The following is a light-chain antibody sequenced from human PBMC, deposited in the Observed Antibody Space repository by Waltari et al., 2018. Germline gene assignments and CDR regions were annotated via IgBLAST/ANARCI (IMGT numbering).Light chain of an antibody. CDR3: QVWDANTDPGV. Sequence: SYVLTQPPSVSVAPAQTASIACVVNTIESKSVHWYQQKPGQAPILVSSYDSDRPSGIPERFSGSNSGNTATLTISRVEAGDEADYYCQVWDANTDPGVFGTGTEVTVL. CDR2: YDS. J-gene: IGLJ1*01. CDR1: TIESKS. V-gene: IGLV3-21*04.